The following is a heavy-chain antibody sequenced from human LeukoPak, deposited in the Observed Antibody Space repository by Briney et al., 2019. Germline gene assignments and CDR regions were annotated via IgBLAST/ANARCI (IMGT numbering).Heavy chain of an antibody. CDR2: RNSGGSET. Sequence: HPGGSLGLSCAASGFMFGTCWMHWVRQTPGKGLLWVSRRNSGGSETTYADSVKGRFTISRVNAQKTLYLQKNSLRGNDTGVYYCVRTYCGSYDCYTALFDPWGQGTLVTVSS. D-gene: IGHD2-2*01. CDR1: GFMFGTCW. CDR3: VRTYCGSYDCYTALFDP. V-gene: IGHV3-74*01. J-gene: IGHJ5*02.